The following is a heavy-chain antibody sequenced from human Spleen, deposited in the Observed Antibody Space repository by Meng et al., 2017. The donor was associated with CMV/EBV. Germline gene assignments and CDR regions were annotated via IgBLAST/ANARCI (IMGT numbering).Heavy chain of an antibody. V-gene: IGHV3-48*03. D-gene: IGHD3-3*02. CDR2: ISSSGSTI. CDR3: ARVTFLEWLFDY. CDR1: GFTFSSYE. J-gene: IGHJ4*02. Sequence: GGSLRLSCAASGFTFSSYEMNWVRQAPGKGLEWVSYISSSGSTIYYADSVKGRFTISRDNAKNSLYLQMNSLRAEDTAVYYCARVTFLEWLFDYWGQGTLVTVSS.